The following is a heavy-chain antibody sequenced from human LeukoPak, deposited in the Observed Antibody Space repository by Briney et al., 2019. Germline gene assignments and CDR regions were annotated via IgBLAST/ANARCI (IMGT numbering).Heavy chain of an antibody. V-gene: IGHV3-11*01. CDR3: ATTARVGQN. CDR1: GFTFTDYY. J-gene: IGHJ4*02. D-gene: IGHD3/OR15-3a*01. Sequence: GGALRLSCAGSGFTFTDYYMSWVRQAPGKGLEWVSYIGKRGTDINYADSVKGRFTVSRDNAKSSLFLQMDNLRAEDTAVYYFATTARVGQNWGQGTLVTVSS. CDR2: IGKRGTDI.